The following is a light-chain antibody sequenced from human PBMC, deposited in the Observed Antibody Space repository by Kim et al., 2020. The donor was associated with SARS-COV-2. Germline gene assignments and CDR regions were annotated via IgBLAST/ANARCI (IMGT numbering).Light chain of an antibody. CDR3: QQYNNSPPYS. CDR2: GAS. Sequence: EIVMTQSQATLSVSPGERATLSCRASQSVSSNLAWYQQKPGQAPRLLIYGASTRATGIPARFSGSGSGTEFTLTISSLQSEDFAVYYCQQYNNSPPYSFGQGTKLEI. J-gene: IGKJ2*03. V-gene: IGKV3-15*01. CDR1: QSVSSN.